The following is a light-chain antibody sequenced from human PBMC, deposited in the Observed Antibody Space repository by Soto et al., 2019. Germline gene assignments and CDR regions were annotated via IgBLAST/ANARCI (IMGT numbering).Light chain of an antibody. CDR1: QSISTY. CDR2: TAS. Sequence: DIHMTQSPSSLSASVGDRVTITCRASQSISTYFNWYQQKPGKAPKLPIYTASSLQSGVPSRFSGSGSGTDFTLTISNLQPEDCATYYCQQTYGSPLTFGGGTKVEIK. V-gene: IGKV1-39*01. J-gene: IGKJ4*01. CDR3: QQTYGSPLT.